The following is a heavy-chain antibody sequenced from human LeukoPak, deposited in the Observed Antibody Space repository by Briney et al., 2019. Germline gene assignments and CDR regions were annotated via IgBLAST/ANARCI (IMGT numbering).Heavy chain of an antibody. CDR3: ARGPYGSSGTPDAFDI. CDR2: ISSSSSYI. Sequence: GGSLRLSCAASGFTFSSYSMNWVRQAPGKGLEWVSSISSSSSYIYYADSVKGRFTISRDNSKNTLYLQMNSLRAEDTAVYYCARGPYGSSGTPDAFDIWGQGTMVTVSS. CDR1: GFTFSSYS. J-gene: IGHJ3*02. D-gene: IGHD3-10*01. V-gene: IGHV3-21*01.